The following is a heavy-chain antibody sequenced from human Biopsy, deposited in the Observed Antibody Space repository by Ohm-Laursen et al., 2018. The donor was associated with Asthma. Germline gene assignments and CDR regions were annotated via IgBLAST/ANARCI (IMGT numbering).Heavy chain of an antibody. CDR1: GGPIGAGDYY. Sequence: SETLSLTCSVSGGPIGAGDYYWSWIRQPPGKGLEWIGYIYYSGSTSHNPSLTSRLTISVDTSKNQFSLKLTSVTAADTAVYYCARASLAARANWFDPWGQGTLVTVSS. CDR2: IYYSGST. D-gene: IGHD6-6*01. V-gene: IGHV4-30-4*01. J-gene: IGHJ5*02. CDR3: ARASLAARANWFDP.